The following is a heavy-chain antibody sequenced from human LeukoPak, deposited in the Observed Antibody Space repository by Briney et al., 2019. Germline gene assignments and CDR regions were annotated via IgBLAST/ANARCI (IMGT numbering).Heavy chain of an antibody. CDR1: GYTFSSYG. Sequence: ASVKVSCKASGYTFSSYGISWVRQAPGQGLEWMGWISAYNGNTNYAQKLQGGVTMTTDTSTSTAYMELRSLRSDDTAVYYCARDLGDYYGSGSYYNPLYYYYMDVWGKGTTVTISS. D-gene: IGHD3-10*01. V-gene: IGHV1-18*01. CDR2: ISAYNGNT. J-gene: IGHJ6*03. CDR3: ARDLGDYYGSGSYYNPLYYYYMDV.